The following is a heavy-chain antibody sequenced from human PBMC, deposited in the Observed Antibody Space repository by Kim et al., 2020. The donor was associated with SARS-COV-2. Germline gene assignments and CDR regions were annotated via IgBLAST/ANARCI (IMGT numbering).Heavy chain of an antibody. V-gene: IGHV1-18*01. CDR2: ISTEHGNT. J-gene: IGHJ4*02. Sequence: ASVKVSCKTSGYDFNSNGINWVRQAPGQGLEWMGWISTEHGNTNYARNLQDRVTLTTDTSTNTAYMELRSLTSDDTAVYYCNVARGSFDHWGQGTLVTVSS. D-gene: IGHD3-10*01. CDR3: NVARGSFDH. CDR1: GYDFNSNG.